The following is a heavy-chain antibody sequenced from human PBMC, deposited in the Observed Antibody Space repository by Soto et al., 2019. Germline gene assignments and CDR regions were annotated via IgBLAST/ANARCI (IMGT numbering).Heavy chain of an antibody. Sequence: GGSLRLSCAASGFTFSSYAMSWVRQAPGKGLEWVSDISGSGDSTYYADSVKGRFTISRDNSKNTLYLQMNSLRAEDTAVYYCAKEYGSGSNIYYYYYYYMDVWGTGTTVTVSS. CDR2: ISGSGDST. CDR3: AKEYGSGSNIYYYYYYYMDV. D-gene: IGHD3-10*01. CDR1: GFTFSSYA. V-gene: IGHV3-23*01. J-gene: IGHJ6*03.